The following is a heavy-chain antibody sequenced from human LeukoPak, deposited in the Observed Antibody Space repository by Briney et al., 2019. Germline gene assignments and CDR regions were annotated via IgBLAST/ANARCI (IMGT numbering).Heavy chain of an antibody. Sequence: SETLSLTCTVSGDSITTYYWSWIRQPPGKGREWIGHIYDSGNTNHNPSVKGRVTISADTSKNEFSLKLTSVAAADTAVYYCARGIGWVSDWWGQGILVTV. D-gene: IGHD6-19*01. CDR3: ARGIGWVSDW. CDR1: GDSITTYY. CDR2: IYDSGNT. V-gene: IGHV4-59*01. J-gene: IGHJ4*02.